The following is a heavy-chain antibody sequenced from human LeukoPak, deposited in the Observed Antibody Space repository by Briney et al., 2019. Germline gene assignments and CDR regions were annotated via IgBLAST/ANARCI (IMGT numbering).Heavy chain of an antibody. CDR2: IRTNIENTM. J-gene: IGHJ3*02. Sequence: PGGSLRLSCAASGFTFSDYPMNWVRQAPGKGLEWISNIRTNIENTMFYADSVKGRFTISRDDAKNSLSLQMNSLRDGDTAVYYCVRDHIYAFDIWGRGTTVTVSS. CDR3: VRDHIYAFDI. D-gene: IGHD2-21*01. V-gene: IGHV3-48*02. CDR1: GFTFSDYP.